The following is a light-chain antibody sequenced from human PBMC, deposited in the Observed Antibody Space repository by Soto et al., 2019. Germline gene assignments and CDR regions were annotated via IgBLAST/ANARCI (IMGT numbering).Light chain of an antibody. CDR2: WAS. V-gene: IGKV4-1*01. CDR3: QQYYSPSYT. Sequence: DIVMTQSPDSLAVSLGERATINCKSSQSVLYSSNNKNYLAWYQQKPGQPPKLLIYWASTRQSGVPDRFSGSGSGPDFTLTIISLQAEDVAVYYCQQYYSPSYTFGQGTKLEIK. CDR1: QSVLYSSNNKNY. J-gene: IGKJ2*01.